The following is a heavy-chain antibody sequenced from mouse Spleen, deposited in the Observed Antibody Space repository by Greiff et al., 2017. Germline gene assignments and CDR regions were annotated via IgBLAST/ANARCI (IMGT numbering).Heavy chain of an antibody. J-gene: IGHJ3*01. CDR2: ISSGGGNT. CDR1: GFTFSSYA. D-gene: IGHD4-1*01. Sequence: EVKLVESGGGLVKLGGSLKLSCAASGFTFSSYAMSWVRQTPEKRLEWVATISSGGGNTYYPDSVKGRFTISRDNAKNTLYLQMSSLKSEDTAMYYCARQSGTSRSWFAYWGQGTLVTVSA. V-gene: IGHV5-9*04. CDR3: ARQSGTSRSWFAY.